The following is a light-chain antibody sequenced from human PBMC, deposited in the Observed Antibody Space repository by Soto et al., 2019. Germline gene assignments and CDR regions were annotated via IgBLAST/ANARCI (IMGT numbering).Light chain of an antibody. CDR1: QRISNS. V-gene: IGKV3-11*01. CDR2: DAS. Sequence: TVLTQSPATLSLSPGERATLSCRASQRISNSLAWYQHKPGQAPRLLIYDASNRATGFPARFSGSGSGTDFTLTISSLEPEDFAVYYCQQRSNWPLFGGGTKVDIK. J-gene: IGKJ4*01. CDR3: QQRSNWPL.